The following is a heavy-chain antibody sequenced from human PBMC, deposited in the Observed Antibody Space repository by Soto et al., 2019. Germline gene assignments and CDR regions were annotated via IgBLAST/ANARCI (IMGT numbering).Heavy chain of an antibody. V-gene: IGHV3-23*01. CDR1: GFTFSSYA. J-gene: IGHJ4*02. CDR3: AKDQGYYGSGSYYFMVTTGGDY. Sequence: GGSLRLSCAASGFTFSSYAMSWVRQAPGKGLEWVSAISGSGGSTYYADSVKGRFTISRDNSKNTLYLQMNSLRAEDTAVYYCAKDQGYYGSGSYYFMVTTGGDYWGQGTLVTVSS. CDR2: ISGSGGST. D-gene: IGHD3-10*01.